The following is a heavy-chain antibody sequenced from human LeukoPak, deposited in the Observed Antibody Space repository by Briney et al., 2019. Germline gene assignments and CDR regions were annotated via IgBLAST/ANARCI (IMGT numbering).Heavy chain of an antibody. CDR3: TTYCSGGSCYFPNFDY. V-gene: IGHV3-23*01. CDR1: GFTFSSYA. D-gene: IGHD2-15*01. CDR2: ISSSGGST. J-gene: IGHJ4*02. Sequence: GGSLRLSCAASGFTFSSYAMSWVRQAPGKGLEWVSAISSSGGSTYYADSVMGRFTISRDNPKNTLYLQMNSLRAEDTAVYYCTTYCSGGSCYFPNFDYWGQGTLVTVSS.